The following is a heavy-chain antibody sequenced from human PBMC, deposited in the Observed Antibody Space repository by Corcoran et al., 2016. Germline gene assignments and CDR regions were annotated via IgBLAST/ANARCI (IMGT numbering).Heavy chain of an antibody. Sequence: EVQLVESGGDLVQPGGSLRLSCAASGFTFIDSAIHWVRQASGNGLEWVGRIRSRPNSYATAYAASLGGRFTISRDDSKNTAYLQMNSLKTEDTAVYYCTRGIGGYGMDVWGQWSTVTGSS. V-gene: IGHV3-73*02. D-gene: IGHD3-16*01. CDR1: GFTFIDSA. J-gene: IGHJ6*02. CDR3: TRGIGGYGMDV. CDR2: IRSRPNSYAT.